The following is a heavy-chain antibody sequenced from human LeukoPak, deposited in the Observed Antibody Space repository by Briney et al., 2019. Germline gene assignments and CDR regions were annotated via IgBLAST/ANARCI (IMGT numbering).Heavy chain of an antibody. V-gene: IGHV4-59*12. Sequence: SETLSLTCTVSGGSISSYYWSWIRQPPGKGLEWIGYIYYSGSTNYNPSLKSRVTISVDTSKNQFSLKLSSVTAADTAVYYCAREGPRVVVPAASMGDLYFDYWGQGTLVTVSS. CDR1: GGSISSYY. CDR2: IYYSGST. CDR3: AREGPRVVVPAASMGDLYFDY. D-gene: IGHD2-2*01. J-gene: IGHJ4*02.